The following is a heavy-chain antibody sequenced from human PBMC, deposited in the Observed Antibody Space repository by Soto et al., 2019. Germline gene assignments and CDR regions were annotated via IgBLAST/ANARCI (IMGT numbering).Heavy chain of an antibody. CDR1: GFSFDDYA. CDR3: TRATYSFYPMDV. V-gene: IGHV3-9*01. CDR2: ISWNRGTI. J-gene: IGHJ6*04. D-gene: IGHD5-12*01. Sequence: GGSLRLSCAASGFSFDDYAMHWVRQAPGKGLEWVSGISWNRGTIGYADSVKDRFTISRDNAKNSLYLQMNSLRAEDTALYYCTRATYSFYPMDVWGKGTTVTVSS.